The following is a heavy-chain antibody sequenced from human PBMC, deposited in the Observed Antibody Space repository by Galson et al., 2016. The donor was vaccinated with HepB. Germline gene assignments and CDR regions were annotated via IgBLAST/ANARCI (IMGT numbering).Heavy chain of an antibody. CDR3: ASHCAGDCFYYNGMDV. CDR1: GYTFTSYD. Sequence: SVKVSCKASGYTFTSYDINWVRQATGQGLEWMGWMNPNSGNTGYAQKFQGRVTMTRNTSISTAYMELSSLRSEDTAVYYCASHCAGDCFYYNGMDVWGLGTTVSVSS. D-gene: IGHD2-21*02. CDR2: MNPNSGNT. V-gene: IGHV1-8*01. J-gene: IGHJ6*02.